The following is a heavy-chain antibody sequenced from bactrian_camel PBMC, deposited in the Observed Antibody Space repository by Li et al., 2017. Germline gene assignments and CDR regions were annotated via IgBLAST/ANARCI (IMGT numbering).Heavy chain of an antibody. CDR3: NAKLEVGYSGPWCAETSDY. CDR1: GYNRGGAC. CDR2: IGADGRV. J-gene: IGHJ4*01. V-gene: IGHV3S53*01. D-gene: IGHD1*01. Sequence: QLVESGGGLVQPGGSLRLSCTGSGYNRGGACMGWFRLAPGKEREAVVEIGADGRVRYADSVKGRFTISQDSAEDTVYLQMNSLKPEDTAVYYCNAKLEVGYSGPWCAETSDYWGRGTQVTVS.